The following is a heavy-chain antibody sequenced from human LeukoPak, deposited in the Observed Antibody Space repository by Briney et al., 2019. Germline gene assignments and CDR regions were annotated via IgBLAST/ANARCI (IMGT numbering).Heavy chain of an antibody. CDR3: AKDDDGYY. D-gene: IGHD3-3*01. CDR1: GFTFSKSW. J-gene: IGHJ4*02. CDR2: IKEDGSAE. V-gene: IGHV3-7*04. Sequence: GGSLRPSCAASGFTFSKSWMSWVRQTPEKGLEWVANIKEDGSAEYYVDSVKGRFTISRVNAKNSLYLQMNSLRAEDTAVYYCAKDDDGYYWGQGILVTVSS.